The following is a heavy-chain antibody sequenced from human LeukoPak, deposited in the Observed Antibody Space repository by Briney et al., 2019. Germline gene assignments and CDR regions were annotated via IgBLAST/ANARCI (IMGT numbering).Heavy chain of an antibody. D-gene: IGHD3-3*01. CDR1: GFTFSSYA. V-gene: IGHV3-23*01. J-gene: IGHJ4*02. Sequence: GGSLRLSCAASGFTFSSYAMSWVRQAPGKGLEWVSAISGSGGSTYYADSVKGRFTISRDNSKNTLYLQMNSLRAEDTAVYYCAKDSFTIFGVVTMYFDYWGQGTLVTVSS. CDR3: AKDSFTIFGVVTMYFDY. CDR2: ISGSGGST.